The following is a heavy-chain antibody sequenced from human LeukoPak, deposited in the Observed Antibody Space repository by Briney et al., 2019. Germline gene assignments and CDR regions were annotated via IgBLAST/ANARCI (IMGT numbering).Heavy chain of an antibody. Sequence: SVKVSCKASGGTFSSYAISWVRQAPGQGLEWMGGIIPIFGTANYAQKFQGRVTITADKSTSTAYMELSSLRSEDTAVYYCAKDFSEGQTGYYTEFDYWGQGTLVTVSS. D-gene: IGHD3-9*01. CDR1: GGTFSSYA. CDR2: IIPIFGTA. J-gene: IGHJ4*02. V-gene: IGHV1-69*06. CDR3: AKDFSEGQTGYYTEFDY.